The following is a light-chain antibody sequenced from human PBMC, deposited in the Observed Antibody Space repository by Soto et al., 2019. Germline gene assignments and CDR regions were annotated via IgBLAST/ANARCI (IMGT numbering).Light chain of an antibody. CDR2: EVS. V-gene: IGLV2-14*01. J-gene: IGLJ1*01. CDR3: SSYTSSSTD. CDR1: SSDVGGYNY. Sequence: QSALTQPASVSGSPGQSITISCIGTSSDVGGYNYVSWYQQHPGKAPKLMIYEVSNRPSGVSNRFSGSKSGNTASLTISGLQAEDEADYYCSSYTSSSTDFGTGTKLTVL.